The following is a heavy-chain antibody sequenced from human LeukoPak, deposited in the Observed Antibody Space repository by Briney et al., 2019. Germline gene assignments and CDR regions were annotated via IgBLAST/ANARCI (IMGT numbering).Heavy chain of an antibody. J-gene: IGHJ6*02. V-gene: IGHV1-2*02. Sequence: ASVKVSCKTSGYTLTASYMHWVRQAPGQGLEWMGWINPNSGETDYAPKFQGRVTMTRDTSISTAYMEVTRLTSDDTAIYYCAKFGADYDMYVWGQGITVAVSS. CDR1: GYTLTASY. CDR2: INPNSGET. CDR3: AKFGADYDMYV. D-gene: IGHD3-16*01.